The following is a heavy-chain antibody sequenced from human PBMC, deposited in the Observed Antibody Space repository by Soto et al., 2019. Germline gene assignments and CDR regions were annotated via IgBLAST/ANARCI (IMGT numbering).Heavy chain of an antibody. D-gene: IGHD3-3*01. CDR1: GYTFTSYD. CDR3: ARGHPYDFWSGYYTNYYYYGMDV. CDR2: MNPNSGNT. J-gene: IGHJ6*02. V-gene: IGHV1-8*01. Sequence: ASVKVSCEASGYTFTSYDINWVRQATGQGLEWMGWMNPNSGNTGYAQKFQGRVTMTRNTSISTAYMELSSLRSEDTAVYYCARGHPYDFWSGYYTNYYYYGMDVWGQGTTMTV.